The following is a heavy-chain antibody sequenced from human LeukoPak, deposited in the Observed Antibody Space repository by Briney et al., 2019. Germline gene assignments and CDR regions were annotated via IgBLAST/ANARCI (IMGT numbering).Heavy chain of an antibody. CDR1: GFTFSSHA. Sequence: GGSLRLPCAASGFTFSSHALSWVRQAPGKGLEWVSSLSGSGYNTYYADSVKGRFTISRDNSKNTVYLQMNSLRAEDTAVYYCAKDPYGTRYFDYWGQGTLVTVSS. CDR2: LSGSGYNT. CDR3: AKDPYGTRYFDY. J-gene: IGHJ4*02. V-gene: IGHV3-23*01. D-gene: IGHD2-2*01.